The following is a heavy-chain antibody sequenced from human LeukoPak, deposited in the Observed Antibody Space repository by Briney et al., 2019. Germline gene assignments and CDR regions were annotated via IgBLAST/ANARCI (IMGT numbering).Heavy chain of an antibody. CDR3: ARDRGNQQDGMDV. V-gene: IGHV4-59*01. D-gene: IGHD3-10*01. J-gene: IGHJ6*02. Sequence: SETLSLTCTVSGGSISSYYWSWIRQPPGKGLECIGYIYYSGSTNYNPSLKSRVTISADTSKNQFSLKLSSVTAADTAVYYCARDRGNQQDGMDVWGQGTTVTVSS. CDR1: GGSISSYY. CDR2: IYYSGST.